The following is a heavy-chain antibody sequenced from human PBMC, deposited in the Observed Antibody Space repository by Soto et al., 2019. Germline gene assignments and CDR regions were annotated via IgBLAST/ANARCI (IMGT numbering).Heavy chain of an antibody. V-gene: IGHV3-23*01. CDR2: ISGSGGST. J-gene: IGHJ4*02. CDR3: AKAARRSLLTGGPSDY. Sequence: GGSLRLSCAASGFTFSSYAMSWVRQAPGKGLEWVSAISGSGGSTYYADSVKGRFTISRDNSKNTLYLQMNSLSAEDTAVYYWAKAARRSLLTGGPSDYWGQGTLVTVSS. CDR1: GFTFSSYA. D-gene: IGHD7-27*01.